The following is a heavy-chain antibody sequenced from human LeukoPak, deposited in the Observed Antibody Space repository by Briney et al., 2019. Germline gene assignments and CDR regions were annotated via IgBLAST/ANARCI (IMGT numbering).Heavy chain of an antibody. V-gene: IGHV3-33*01. CDR3: ARGMSAAQLDY. J-gene: IGHJ4*02. D-gene: IGHD1-1*01. CDR2: IWCDGSNK. Sequence: GGSLRLSCAASGFTFSSYGMHWVRQAPGKGLEWVAVIWCDGSNKYYADSVKGRFTISRDNSKNTLYLQMNSLRAEDTAVYYCARGMSAAQLDYWGQGTLVTVSS. CDR1: GFTFSSYG.